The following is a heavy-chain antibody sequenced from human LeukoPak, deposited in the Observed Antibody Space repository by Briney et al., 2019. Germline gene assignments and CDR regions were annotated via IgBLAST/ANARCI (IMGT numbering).Heavy chain of an antibody. CDR2: ISSSGSTI. J-gene: IGHJ4*02. V-gene: IGHV3-11*01. CDR3: ARDGELEWELLDY. D-gene: IGHD1-26*01. CDR1: GFTFSDYY. Sequence: GRSLRLSCAASGFTFSDYYMSWIRQAPGKGLEWVSYISSSGSTIYYADSVKGRFTISRDNAKNSLYLQMNSLRAEDTAVYYCARDGELEWELLDYWGQGTLVTVSS.